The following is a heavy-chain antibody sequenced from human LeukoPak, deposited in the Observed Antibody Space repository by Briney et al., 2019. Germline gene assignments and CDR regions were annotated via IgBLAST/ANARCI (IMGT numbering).Heavy chain of an antibody. CDR1: GFTFSSYA. CDR2: ISYDGSNK. Sequence: GGSLRLSCAASGFTFSSYAMHWVRQAPGKGLEWVAVISYDGSNKYYADSVKGRFTISRDNSKNTLYLQMNSLRAEDTAVYYCAREDGYNHFFDYWGQGTLVTVSS. J-gene: IGHJ4*02. V-gene: IGHV3-30*04. CDR3: AREDGYNHFFDY. D-gene: IGHD5-24*01.